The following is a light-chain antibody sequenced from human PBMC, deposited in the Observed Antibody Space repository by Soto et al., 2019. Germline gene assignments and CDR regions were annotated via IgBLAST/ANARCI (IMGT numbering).Light chain of an antibody. CDR3: QQYWTYPYT. CDR2: DAS. V-gene: IGKV1-16*02. J-gene: IGKJ2*01. Sequence: DIQMTQSPSSLSASVGDRITITCRATQDIRKSLTWFQQRPGKAPKSLIYDASILQSGVPSKFSGSESGTDFTLTISSLQPEDFAIYYRQQYWTYPYTFGQGTKLEIK. CDR1: QDIRKS.